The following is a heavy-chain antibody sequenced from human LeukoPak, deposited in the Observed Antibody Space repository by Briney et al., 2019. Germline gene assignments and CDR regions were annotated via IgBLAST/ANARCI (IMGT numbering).Heavy chain of an antibody. CDR3: ARDPSGIPVWFDP. J-gene: IGHJ5*02. CDR2: ISSSSSTI. D-gene: IGHD1-26*01. V-gene: IGHV3-48*04. Sequence: GGSLRLSCAASGFTFSSYSMNWVRQTPGKGLEWVSYISSSSSTIYYADSVKGRFTISRDNAKNSLYLQMNSLRAEDTAVYYCARDPSGIPVWFDPWGQGTLVTVSS. CDR1: GFTFSSYS.